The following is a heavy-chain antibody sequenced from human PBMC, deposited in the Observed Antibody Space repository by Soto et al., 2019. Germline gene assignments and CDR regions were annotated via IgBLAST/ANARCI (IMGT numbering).Heavy chain of an antibody. CDR3: ARGPGSYNSFDL. J-gene: IGHJ5*02. V-gene: IGHV4-4*07. CDR1: GGSISGHY. D-gene: IGHD3-10*01. Sequence: QVQLQESGPGLVKPSETLSLTCVVSGGSISGHYWSWMRQPAGKGPEWIGRIYSSGTPIYNPSLMSRVTVAGDTSNNQFSLKLTSVTAADTAVYYCARGPGSYNSFDLWGQGTLVTVSS. CDR2: IYSSGTP.